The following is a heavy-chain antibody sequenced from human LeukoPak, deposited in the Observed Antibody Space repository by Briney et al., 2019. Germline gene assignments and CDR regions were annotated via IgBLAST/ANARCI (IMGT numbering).Heavy chain of an antibody. J-gene: IGHJ4*02. CDR3: AKERDPYSYDPFDY. CDR1: GFTFSSYG. CDR2: ISYDGSNK. Sequence: PGRSLRLSCAASGFTFSSYGMHWVRQAPGKGLEWVAVISYDGSNKYYADSVKGRFTISRDNSKNTLYLQLNSLRAEDTAVYYCAKERDPYSYDPFDYWGQGTLVTVSS. V-gene: IGHV3-30*18. D-gene: IGHD5-18*01.